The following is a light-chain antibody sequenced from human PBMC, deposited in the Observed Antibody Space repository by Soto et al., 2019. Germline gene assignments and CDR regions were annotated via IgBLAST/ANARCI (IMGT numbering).Light chain of an antibody. CDR2: DVS. J-gene: IGLJ2*01. CDR1: SSDVGGYNY. CDR3: SSYTSSSTLEGDVV. V-gene: IGLV2-14*01. Sequence: QSALTQPASVSGSPGQSITISCTGTSSDVGGYNYVSWYQQHPGKAPKLMIYDVSNRPSGVSNRFSGSKSGNTASLTISGLPAEDEADYYCSSYTSSSTLEGDVVFGGGTKLTVL.